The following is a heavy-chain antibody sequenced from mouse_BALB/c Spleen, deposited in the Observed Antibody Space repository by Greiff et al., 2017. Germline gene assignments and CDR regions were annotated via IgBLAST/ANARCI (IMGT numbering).Heavy chain of an antibody. V-gene: IGHV3-2*02. CDR1: GYSITSDYA. D-gene: IGHD2-2*01. CDR3: ARGSHGYDWAMDY. CDR2: ISYSGST. J-gene: IGHJ4*01. Sequence: EVQRVESGPGLVKPSQSLSLTCTVTGYSITSDYAWNWIRQFPGNKLEWMGYISYSGSTSYNPSLKSRISITRDTSKNQFFLQLNSVTTEDTATYYCARGSHGYDWAMDYWGQGTSVTVSS.